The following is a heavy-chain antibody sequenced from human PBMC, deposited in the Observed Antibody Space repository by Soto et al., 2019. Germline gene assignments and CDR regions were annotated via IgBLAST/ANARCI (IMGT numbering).Heavy chain of an antibody. D-gene: IGHD1-26*01. CDR3: ARGGVGAAGGMDV. CDR2: IIPIFTQT. V-gene: IGHV1-69*08. J-gene: IGHJ6*02. Sequence: QVQLVQSGAEVKKPGSSVKVSCKSSGYTFTIYTVTWVRQAPGQGLEWMGRIIPIFTQTNYAQKFQDRVTITADKSTSTVYMELSGLRYEYTAVYSCARGGVGAAGGMDVWGQGTTVTVSS. CDR1: GYTFTIYT.